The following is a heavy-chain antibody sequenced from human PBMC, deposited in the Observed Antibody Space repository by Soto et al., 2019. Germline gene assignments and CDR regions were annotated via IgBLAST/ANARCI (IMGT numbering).Heavy chain of an antibody. V-gene: IGHV3-30*18. D-gene: IGHD6-19*01. J-gene: IGHJ6*02. Sequence: GRSHRLPCAASGFTFSRYGMHWVRQAPGKGLEWVAVISYDGSNKYYADSVKGRFTISRDNSKNTLYLQMNSLRAEDTAVYYCAKDAVAIPSYGMDVWGQGTTVTVSS. CDR3: AKDAVAIPSYGMDV. CDR2: ISYDGSNK. CDR1: GFTFSRYG.